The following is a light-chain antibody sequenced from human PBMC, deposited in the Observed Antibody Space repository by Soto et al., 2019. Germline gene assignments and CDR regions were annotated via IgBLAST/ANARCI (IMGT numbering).Light chain of an antibody. J-gene: IGLJ2*01. CDR1: SSDVGGSNY. CDR3: SSYTSSSLVV. V-gene: IGLV2-14*01. CDR2: EVN. Sequence: QSALTQPASVSGSPGQSITISCTGTSSDVGGSNYVSWYQQHPGKAPKLMIYEVNTRPSGVSNRFSGYKSGNTASLTISGLQAEDEADYSCSSYTSSSLVVFGGGTKLTVL.